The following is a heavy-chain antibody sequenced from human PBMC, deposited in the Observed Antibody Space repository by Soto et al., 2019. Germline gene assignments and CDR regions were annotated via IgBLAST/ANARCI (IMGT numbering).Heavy chain of an antibody. J-gene: IGHJ3*02. CDR2: IYYSGST. V-gene: IGHV4-59*01. CDR3: ARAEDIVVVPAAIWTGAFDI. D-gene: IGHD2-2*01. Sequence: SETLSLTCTVSGGSISSYYWSWIRQPPGKGLEWIGYIYYSGSTNYNPSLKSRVTISVDTSKNQFSLKLSSVTAADTAVYYCARAEDIVVVPAAIWTGAFDIWGQGTMVTVSS. CDR1: GGSISSYY.